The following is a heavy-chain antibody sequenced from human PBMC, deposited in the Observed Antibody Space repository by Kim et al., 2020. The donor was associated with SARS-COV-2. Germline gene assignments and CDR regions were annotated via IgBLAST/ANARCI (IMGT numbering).Heavy chain of an antibody. D-gene: IGHD2-15*01. J-gene: IGHJ4*02. V-gene: IGHV3-7*01. CDR2: IKQDGSEK. CDR3: ARVYCSGGSCHVFLFDY. Sequence: GGSLRLSCAASGFTFSSYWMSWVRQAPGKGLEWVANIKQDGSEKYYVDSVKGRFTISRDNAKNSLYLQMNSMRAEDTAVYYCARVYCSGGSCHVFLFDYWGQGTLVTVSS. CDR1: GFTFSSYW.